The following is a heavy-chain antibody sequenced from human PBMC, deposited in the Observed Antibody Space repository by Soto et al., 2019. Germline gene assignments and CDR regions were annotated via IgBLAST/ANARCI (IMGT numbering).Heavy chain of an antibody. CDR3: AKAKFDFWSGYWSPSLDF. J-gene: IGHJ4*02. V-gene: IGHV1-2*02. CDR2: INPNNGYT. Sequence: QVQLAQSGAEVKKPGASVKVSCKASRYTFTSYYIHWVRQAPGQGLEWMGWINPNNGYTKYTQKFQGRVTVTRDTSITTAYLELTRLQSDDTAVYYCAKAKFDFWSGYWSPSLDFWGQGTLVTVSS. D-gene: IGHD3-3*01. CDR1: RYTFTSYY.